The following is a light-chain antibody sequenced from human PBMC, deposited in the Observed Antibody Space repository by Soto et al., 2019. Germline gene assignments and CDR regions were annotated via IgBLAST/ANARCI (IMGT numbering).Light chain of an antibody. V-gene: IGKV2-28*01. J-gene: IGKJ1*01. CDR2: MGF. CDR1: HSLLQSNGYNY. Sequence: DIVMRHSRLSLPFTPGEPACISCMSSHSLLQSNGYNYVHWYLQKPGQSPQLLIYMGFNRASGVPDRFSGSGSGTDFTLRISRVEAEDVGVYYCMQALQAPSMFGQGTKVDIK. CDR3: MQALQAPSM.